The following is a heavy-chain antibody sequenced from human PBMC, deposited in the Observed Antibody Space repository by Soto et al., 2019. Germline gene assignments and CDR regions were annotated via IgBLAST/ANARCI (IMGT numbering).Heavy chain of an antibody. J-gene: IGHJ2*01. V-gene: IGHV3-30-3*01. D-gene: IGHD2-21*01. Sequence: PQRKGLEWVAFTSNIRSNIYYADSVKGRFTISRDNAKNSLYLQMNSLRAEDTAVYYFFFQAEDGIRDL. CDR3: FFQAEDGIRDL. CDR2: TSNIRSNI.